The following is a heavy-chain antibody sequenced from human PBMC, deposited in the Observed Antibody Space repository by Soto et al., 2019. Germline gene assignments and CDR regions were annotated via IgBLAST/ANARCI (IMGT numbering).Heavy chain of an antibody. CDR3: AKARWSYPFDY. CDR2: SSGSGGST. CDR1: GFTFSSYA. D-gene: IGHD1-26*01. Sequence: EVQLLESGGGLVQPGGSLRLSCAASGFTFSSYAMSWVRQAPGKGLEWVSASSGSGGSTYYAGSVKGRFTISRDNSKNALYLQMNSLRAEDTAVYDCAKARWSYPFDYWGQGTLVTVSS. J-gene: IGHJ4*02. V-gene: IGHV3-23*01.